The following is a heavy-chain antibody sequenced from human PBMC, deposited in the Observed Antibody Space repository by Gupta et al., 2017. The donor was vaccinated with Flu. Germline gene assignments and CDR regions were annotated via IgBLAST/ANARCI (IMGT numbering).Heavy chain of an antibody. CDR2: IFHGGST. J-gene: IGHJ5*02. V-gene: IGHV4-4*02. CDR1: GVSITESYW. Sequence: QVLLHESGPGLVEPSGTVSLTCIVSGVSITESYWWTWVRQPPGKGLEWIGDIFHGGSTAYNASRKRRATMSIDESKNHVSLSMTSVTEAETAVYFCARYVLTEAGETTRFDPWGQGILVTVA. D-gene: IGHD2-21*02. CDR3: ARYVLTEAGETTRFDP.